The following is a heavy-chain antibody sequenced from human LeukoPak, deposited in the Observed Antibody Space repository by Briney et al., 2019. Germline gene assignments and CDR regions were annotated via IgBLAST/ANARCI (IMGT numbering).Heavy chain of an antibody. CDR1: GGSFSGYY. Sequence: PSETLSLTCAVYGGSFSGYYWSWIRQPPGKGLEWIGYIYYSGSTNYNPSLKSRVTISVDTSKNQFSLKLSSVTAADTAVYYCARDYEGGGFDYWGQGTLVTVSS. V-gene: IGHV4-59*01. D-gene: IGHD3-16*01. J-gene: IGHJ4*02. CDR2: IYYSGST. CDR3: ARDYEGGGFDY.